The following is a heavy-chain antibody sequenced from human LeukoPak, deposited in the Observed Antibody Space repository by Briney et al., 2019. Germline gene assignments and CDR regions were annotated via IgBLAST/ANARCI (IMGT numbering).Heavy chain of an antibody. V-gene: IGHV5-51*01. CDR3: ARDLSYFDSSGYSSRNVFDI. J-gene: IGHJ3*02. D-gene: IGHD3-22*01. CDR1: GYSFTSYW. CDR2: IYPGDSDT. Sequence: PGESLKISCKGSGYSFTSYWIGWVRQMPGKGLEWMGIIYPGDSDTRYSPSFQGQVTISADKSISTAYLQWSSLKASDTAVYYCARDLSYFDSSGYSSRNVFDIWGQGTMVTVSS.